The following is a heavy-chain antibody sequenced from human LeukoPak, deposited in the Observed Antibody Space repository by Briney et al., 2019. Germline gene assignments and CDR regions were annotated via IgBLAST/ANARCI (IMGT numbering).Heavy chain of an antibody. CDR3: ARLRRNSDRSNFFYYYDH. J-gene: IGHJ4*02. D-gene: IGHD3-22*01. CDR1: GFTFSDYS. CDR2: VNTVSSYI. V-gene: IGHV3-21*01. Sequence: GGSLRLSCAASGFTFSDYSMNWVRQAPGKGLKWVASVNTVSSYIYYADSMRGRFTISRDNAKNSLFLQMNSLRAEDTAVYYCARLRRNSDRSNFFYYYDHWGQGTLVTVSS.